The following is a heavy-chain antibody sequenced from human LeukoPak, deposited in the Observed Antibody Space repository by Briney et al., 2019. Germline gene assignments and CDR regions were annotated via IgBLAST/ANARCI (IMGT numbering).Heavy chain of an antibody. J-gene: IGHJ4*02. V-gene: IGHV3-30*04. CDR2: ISYDGSNK. CDR3: ARDSKRYYYGSGSYPDY. CDR1: GFTFSSYA. Sequence: GGSLRLSCAASGFTFSSYAMHWVRQAPGKGLEWVAVISYDGSNKYYADSVKGRFTISRDNSKNTLYLQMNSLRAGDTAVYYCARDSKRYYYGSGSYPDYWGQGTLVTVSS. D-gene: IGHD3-10*01.